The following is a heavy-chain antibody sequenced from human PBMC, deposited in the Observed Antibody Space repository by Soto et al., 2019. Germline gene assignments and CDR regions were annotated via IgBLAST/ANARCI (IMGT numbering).Heavy chain of an antibody. J-gene: IGHJ4*02. V-gene: IGHV1-69*01. CDR2: IIPIFGTA. D-gene: IGHD3-22*01. CDR3: ARGWGYDSTDYYYAY. CDR1: GGSFTRHT. Sequence: QVQLVQSGAEVRKPGSSVRVSRKASGGSFTRHTISWVRQAPGQGLEGMGGIIPIFGTANHAQKFQGRVTIIADESTSTVYMELSSLRSDDTAIYYCARGWGYDSTDYYYAYWGQGTLVIVSS.